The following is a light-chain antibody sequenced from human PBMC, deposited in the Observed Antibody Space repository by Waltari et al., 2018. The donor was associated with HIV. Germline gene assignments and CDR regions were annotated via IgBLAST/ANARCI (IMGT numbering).Light chain of an antibody. CDR1: NIGTQN. V-gene: IGLV3-21*02. J-gene: IGLJ3*02. CDR3: QVWDYNSDRWV. Sequence: SYVLTQPPSVSVAPGQTARLTCGGNNIGTQNMHWYQQRPGQAPVLVVSDDSDRPSDIPERFSGSNSANTATLSISRVEAGDEADYYCQVWDYNSDRWVFGGGTKLTVL. CDR2: DDS.